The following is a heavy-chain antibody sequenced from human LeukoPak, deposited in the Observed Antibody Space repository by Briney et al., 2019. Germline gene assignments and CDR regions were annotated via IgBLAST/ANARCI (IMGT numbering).Heavy chain of an antibody. Sequence: GGSLRLSCAASGFTFSSYWMSWVRQAPGKGLEWVANIKQDGSEKYYVDSVKGRFTISRDNAKNSLYLQMNSLRAEDTAVYYCASISYSSSREFDYWGQGTLVTVSS. CDR3: ASISYSSSREFDY. CDR1: GFTFSSYW. CDR2: IKQDGSEK. D-gene: IGHD6-13*01. V-gene: IGHV3-7*01. J-gene: IGHJ4*02.